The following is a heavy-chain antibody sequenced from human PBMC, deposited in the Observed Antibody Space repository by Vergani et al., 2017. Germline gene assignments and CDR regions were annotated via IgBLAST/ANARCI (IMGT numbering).Heavy chain of an antibody. Sequence: QVQLVESGGGVVQPGRSLRLSCAASGFTFSSYAMHWVRQAPGKGLEWVAVISYDGSNKYYADSVKGRFTISRDDSKNTAYLQMNSLKTEDTAVYYWTSPGYSSGWRLNYWGQGTLVTVSS. CDR3: TSPGYSSGWRLNY. CDR2: ISYDGSNK. CDR1: GFTFSSYA. V-gene: IGHV3-30-3*01. D-gene: IGHD6-19*01. J-gene: IGHJ4*02.